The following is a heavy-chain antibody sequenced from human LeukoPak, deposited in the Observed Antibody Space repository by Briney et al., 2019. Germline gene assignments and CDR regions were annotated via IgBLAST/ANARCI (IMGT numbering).Heavy chain of an antibody. CDR2: IYTSGST. J-gene: IGHJ4*02. D-gene: IGHD6-6*01. V-gene: IGHV4-61*02. Sequence: PSQTLSLTCTVSGGSTSSGSYYWSWIRQPAGKGLEWIGRIYTSGSTNYNPSLKSQVTISVDTSKNQFSLKLSSVTAADTAVYYCARDSPAHSSSSYFDYWGQGTLVTVSS. CDR3: ARDSPAHSSSSYFDY. CDR1: GGSTSSGSYY.